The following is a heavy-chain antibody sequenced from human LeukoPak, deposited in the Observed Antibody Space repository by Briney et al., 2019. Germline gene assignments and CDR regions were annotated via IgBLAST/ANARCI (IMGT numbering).Heavy chain of an antibody. Sequence: SETLSLTCSVSGGSISSGSYYWSWIRPPAGKGLEWIGRIYASGSTNYNPSLKSRVTISVDTSKNQFSLKLSSVTAADTAVYYCARSGPYSSSYPFDYWGQGTLVTVSS. CDR3: ARSGPYSSSYPFDY. V-gene: IGHV4-61*02. CDR2: IYASGST. D-gene: IGHD6-6*01. CDR1: GGSISSGSYY. J-gene: IGHJ4*02.